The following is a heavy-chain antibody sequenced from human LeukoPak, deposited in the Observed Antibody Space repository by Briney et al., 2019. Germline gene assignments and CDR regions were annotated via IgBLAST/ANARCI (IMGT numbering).Heavy chain of an antibody. CDR1: GFTFSSYS. CDR2: ISSSSSYI. CDR3: ARDSGTWSLFDN. D-gene: IGHD6-13*01. V-gene: IGHV3-21*01. J-gene: IGHJ4*02. Sequence: GGSLRLSCAASGFTFSSYSMSWVRQAPGKGLEWVSSISSSSSYIYYADSLKGRFSISRDNAKNSLYLQMNSLRAEDTAVYYCARDSGTWSLFDNWGQGALVTVSS.